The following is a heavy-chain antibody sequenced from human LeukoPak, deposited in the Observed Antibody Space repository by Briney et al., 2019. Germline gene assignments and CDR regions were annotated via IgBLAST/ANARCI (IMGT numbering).Heavy chain of an antibody. Sequence: PSETLSLTCAVYGGSFSGYYWSWIRQPPGKGLEWIGYTYYSGSTNYNPSLKSRVTISVDTSKNQFSLKLSSVTAADTAVYYCARQGSAVTIFGVVNVYMDVWGKGTTVTVSS. CDR2: TYYSGST. CDR1: GGSFSGYY. CDR3: ARQGSAVTIFGVVNVYMDV. J-gene: IGHJ6*03. V-gene: IGHV4-59*01. D-gene: IGHD3-3*01.